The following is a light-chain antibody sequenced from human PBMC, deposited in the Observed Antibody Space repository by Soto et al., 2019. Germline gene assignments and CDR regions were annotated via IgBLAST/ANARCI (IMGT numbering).Light chain of an antibody. V-gene: IGKV1-39*01. CDR2: AAS. CDR1: QSITTY. J-gene: IGKJ4*01. CDR3: QQSYNTPLT. Sequence: DIPMIQSPSSLSASVGDRVTITCRASQSITTYLNWYQQKPGKAPNLLISAASSLQSGVPSRFSGSGFGTDFTLIISSLQPEDFATYYCQQSYNTPLTFGGGTKVEIK.